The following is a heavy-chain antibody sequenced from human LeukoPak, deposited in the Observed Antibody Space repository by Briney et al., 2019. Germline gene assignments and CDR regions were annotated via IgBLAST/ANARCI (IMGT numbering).Heavy chain of an antibody. CDR1: DFTVSSNY. Sequence: PGGSLRLSCAASDFTVSSNYMNWVRQAPGKGLEWVSLIYNSDTTYYADSVKGRFTISRDNSKNTLYLQVNSLRAEDTAVYYCASASRYYDSRGYYHPYFDNWGQGTLVTVSS. CDR2: IYNSDTT. D-gene: IGHD3-22*01. CDR3: ASASRYYDSRGYYHPYFDN. J-gene: IGHJ4*02. V-gene: IGHV3-53*01.